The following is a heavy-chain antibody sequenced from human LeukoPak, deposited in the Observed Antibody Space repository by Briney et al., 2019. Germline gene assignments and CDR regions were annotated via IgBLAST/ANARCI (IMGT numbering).Heavy chain of an antibody. CDR2: ISSSSSTI. CDR3: ARAVGLTDH. J-gene: IGHJ4*02. Sequence: RGSLSLSCAASGFTVSSYTMNWVRQAPGKGLEWVSYISSSSSTIYYADSVKGRFTISRDNAKNSLYLQMNSLRDEDTAVYYCARAVGLTDHWGQETLVSVSS. CDR1: GFTVSSYT. V-gene: IGHV3-48*02.